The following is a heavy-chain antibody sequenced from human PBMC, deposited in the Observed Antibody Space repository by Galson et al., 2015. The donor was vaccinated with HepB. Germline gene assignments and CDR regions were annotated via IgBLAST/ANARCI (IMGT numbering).Heavy chain of an antibody. V-gene: IGHV5-51*01. CDR1: GYSFTTYW. D-gene: IGHD3-9*01. CDR3: ARGNGQFHILTGYPASYNWFDS. CDR2: IYPGDSDT. Sequence: QSGAEVKKPGESLRISCKGSGYSFTTYWIAWVRQMPGKGLEWMGIIYPGDSDTRYSPSFRGQVSISADTSITTAYLQWNSLKASDPAIYYCARGNGQFHILTGYPASYNWFDSWGQGSLVTVSS. J-gene: IGHJ5*01.